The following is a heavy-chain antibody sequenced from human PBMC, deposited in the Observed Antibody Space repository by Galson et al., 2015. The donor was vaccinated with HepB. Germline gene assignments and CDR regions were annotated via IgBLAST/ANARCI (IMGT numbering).Heavy chain of an antibody. V-gene: IGHV3-23*01. CDR3: AKTSPENSGPRAFDV. CDR2: ISGSGGRT. CDR1: GFTFSSYA. J-gene: IGHJ3*01. Sequence: SLRLSCAASGFTFSSYAMSWVRQAPGKGLEWVSGISGSGGRTFYADSVKGRFTISRDSSKNTLYLQMNSLRAEDTALYYCAKTSPENSGPRAFDVWGQGTVVTVS.